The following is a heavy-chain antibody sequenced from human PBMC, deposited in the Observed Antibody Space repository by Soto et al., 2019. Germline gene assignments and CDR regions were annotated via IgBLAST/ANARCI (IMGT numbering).Heavy chain of an antibody. CDR2: TSYDGSSK. CDR1: GFTFISYA. Sequence: QVQLVESGGGLVQPGRSLRLSCAASGFTFISYALHWVRQAPGKGLEWVAVTSYDGSSKFYADSVKGRFTISRDNSRDTLYLQMDSLRGDDTAVYYCARARGFSHGSNLPFDYWGRGTLVTVSS. CDR3: ARARGFSHGSNLPFDY. V-gene: IGHV3-30-3*01. J-gene: IGHJ4*02. D-gene: IGHD5-18*01.